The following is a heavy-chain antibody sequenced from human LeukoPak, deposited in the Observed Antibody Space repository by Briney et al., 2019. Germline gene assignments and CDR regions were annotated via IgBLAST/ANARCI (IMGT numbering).Heavy chain of an antibody. D-gene: IGHD6-6*01. Sequence: GESLKISCKASGYSFTSYWIGWVRQMPGKGLEWMGIIYPGDSDTRYSPSFQGQVTISADKSISTAYLQWSSLKASDTAMYYCARQGSGGSSSSLVYYYYYYMDVWGKGTTVTVS. V-gene: IGHV5-51*01. J-gene: IGHJ6*03. CDR2: IYPGDSDT. CDR1: GYSFTSYW. CDR3: ARQGSGGSSSSLVYYYYYYMDV.